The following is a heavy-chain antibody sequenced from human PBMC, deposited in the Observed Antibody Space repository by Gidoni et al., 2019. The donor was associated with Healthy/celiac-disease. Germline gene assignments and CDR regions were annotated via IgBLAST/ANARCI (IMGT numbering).Heavy chain of an antibody. CDR2: ISSSSSTI. CDR3: ARDRAAYYDILTGRALPHWFDP. D-gene: IGHD3-9*01. Sequence: EVQLVESGGGLVQHGGSLRLSCAASGFTFSSYSMNWVRQAPGKGLEWVSYISSSSSTIYYADSVKGRFTISRDNAKNSLYLQMNSLRAEDTAVYYCARDRAAYYDILTGRALPHWFDPWGQGTLVTVSS. J-gene: IGHJ5*02. V-gene: IGHV3-48*01. CDR1: GFTFSSYS.